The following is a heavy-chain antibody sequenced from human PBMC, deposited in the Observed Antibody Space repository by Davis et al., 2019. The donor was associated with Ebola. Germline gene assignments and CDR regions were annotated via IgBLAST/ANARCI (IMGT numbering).Heavy chain of an antibody. J-gene: IGHJ5*01. V-gene: IGHV3-11*01. CDR1: GFTFSDYY. Sequence: PGGSLRPSCAASGFTFSDYYMSWVRQAPGKGLEWVSYISSTGSAIYYVDSVKGRFTISRDNAKNSLYLQMNSLRAEDTAVYYCARESGWSGVVSWGQGTLVTVSS. CDR2: ISSTGSAI. D-gene: IGHD6-19*01. CDR3: ARESGWSGVVS.